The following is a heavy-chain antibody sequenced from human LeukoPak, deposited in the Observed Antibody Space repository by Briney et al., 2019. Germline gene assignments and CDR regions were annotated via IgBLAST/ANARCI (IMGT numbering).Heavy chain of an antibody. D-gene: IGHD4-17*01. Sequence: GGSLRLSCADSGLTVSSDCMSWVRQAPGKGLEWVSFIYSGGNTYYADSVKGRFTIPRDNAKNSLYLQMNSLRAEDTAVYYCATGDYGAFDIWGQGTLVTVSS. J-gene: IGHJ4*02. CDR2: IYSGGNT. CDR1: GLTVSSDC. CDR3: ATGDYGAFDI. V-gene: IGHV3-53*01.